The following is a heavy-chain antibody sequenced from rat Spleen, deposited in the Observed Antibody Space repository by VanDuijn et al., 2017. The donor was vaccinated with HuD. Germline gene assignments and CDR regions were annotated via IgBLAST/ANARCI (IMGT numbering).Heavy chain of an antibody. J-gene: IGHJ2*01. D-gene: IGHD1-11*01. CDR2: INYDGRST. Sequence: EVQLVESGGGLVQPGRSMKVSCAASGFIFSDHYVAWLRQAPTKGLEWVATINYDGRSTFYRDSVRARFTISRDNAKSILYLQMDSLKSEDTATYYCARLFGGYSGGTYFDYWGQGVMVTVSS. V-gene: IGHV5-7*01. CDR1: GFIFSDHY. CDR3: ARLFGGYSGGTYFDY.